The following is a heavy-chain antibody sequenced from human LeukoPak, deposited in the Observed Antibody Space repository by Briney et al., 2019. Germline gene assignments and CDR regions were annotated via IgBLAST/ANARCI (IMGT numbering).Heavy chain of an antibody. CDR1: GGSFSSGSYY. CDR3: ARDLGTRYDSSGYYDY. Sequence: SETLSLTCTVSGGSFSSGSYYWSWIRQPPGKGLEWIGYIYYSGSTNYNPSLKSRVTISVDTSKNQFSLKLSSVTAADTAVYYCARDLGTRYDSSGYYDYWGQGTLVTVSS. J-gene: IGHJ4*02. D-gene: IGHD3-22*01. CDR2: IYYSGST. V-gene: IGHV4-61*01.